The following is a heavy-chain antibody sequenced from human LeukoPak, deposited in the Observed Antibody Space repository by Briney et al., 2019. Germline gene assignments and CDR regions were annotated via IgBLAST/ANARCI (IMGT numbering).Heavy chain of an antibody. CDR1: GGSISSYY. J-gene: IGHJ5*02. CDR2: IYYSGST. D-gene: IGHD3-22*01. CDR3: ARVHVNTMTAECFDP. V-gene: IGHV4-59*01. Sequence: SETLSLTCTVSGGSISSYYWSWIRQPPGKGLEWIGYIYYSGSTNYNPSLKSRVTISVDTSKNQFSLKLSSVTAADTAVYYCARVHVNTMTAECFDPWGQGTLVTVSS.